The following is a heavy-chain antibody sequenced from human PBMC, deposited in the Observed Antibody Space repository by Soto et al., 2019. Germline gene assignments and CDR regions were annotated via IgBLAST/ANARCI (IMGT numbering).Heavy chain of an antibody. CDR2: IIPIFGTA. D-gene: IGHD2-15*01. CDR3: ARARYCSGGSCRGWFDP. J-gene: IGHJ5*02. CDR1: GGTFSSYA. Sequence: QVQLVQSGAEVKKPGSSVKVSCKASGGTFSSYAISWVRQAPGQGLEWMGGIIPIFGTANYAQKFQGRVTITADKSTSTAYRELSRLRSEDTAVYYCARARYCSGGSCRGWFDPWGQGTLVTVSS. V-gene: IGHV1-69*06.